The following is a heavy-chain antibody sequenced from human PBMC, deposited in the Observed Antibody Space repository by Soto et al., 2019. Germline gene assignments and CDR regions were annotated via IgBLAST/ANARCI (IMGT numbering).Heavy chain of an antibody. CDR3: ARDEGIAARLVWFDP. J-gene: IGHJ5*02. V-gene: IGHV1-2*04. D-gene: IGHD6-6*01. Sequence: ASVKVSCKASGYTFTGYYMHWVRQAPGQGLEWMGWINPNSGGTNYAQKFQGWVTMTRDTSISTAYMELGSLRSDDTAVYYCARDEGIAARLVWFDPWGQGTLVTVSS. CDR1: GYTFTGYY. CDR2: INPNSGGT.